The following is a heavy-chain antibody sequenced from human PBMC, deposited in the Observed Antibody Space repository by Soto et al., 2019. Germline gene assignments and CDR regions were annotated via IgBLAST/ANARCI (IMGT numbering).Heavy chain of an antibody. D-gene: IGHD2-8*01. CDR2: INHSGST. V-gene: IGHV4-34*01. CDR1: GGSFSGYY. CDR3: ARAHIVLMVYATRDWFDP. J-gene: IGHJ5*02. Sequence: SETLSLTCAVYGGSFSGYYWSWIRQPPGKGLEWIGEINHSGSTNYNPSLKSRVTISVDTSKNQFSLKLSSVTAADTAVYYCARAHIVLMVYATRDWFDPWGQGTLVTVSS.